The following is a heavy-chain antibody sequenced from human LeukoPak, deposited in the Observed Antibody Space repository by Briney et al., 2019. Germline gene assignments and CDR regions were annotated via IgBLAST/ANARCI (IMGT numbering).Heavy chain of an antibody. CDR3: ARDQGYGGFDY. V-gene: IGHV4-59*01. CDR2: IYYIGTT. Sequence: PSQSLSLTCTVSGGSISTYYWSWIRQPPGKGQEWIVYIYYIGTTNYNPSLKSRVTISVDTSKSQFSLKLSSVTAADTAFYYCARDQGYGGFDYWGQGALVTVP. CDR1: GGSISTYY. D-gene: IGHD3-16*01. J-gene: IGHJ4*02.